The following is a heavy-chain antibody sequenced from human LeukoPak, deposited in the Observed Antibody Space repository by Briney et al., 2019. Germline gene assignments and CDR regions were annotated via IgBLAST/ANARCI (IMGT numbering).Heavy chain of an antibody. Sequence: SVKVSCKASGGTFSSHAISWVRQAPGQGLEWMGRIIPILGIANYAQKFQGRVTITADKSTSTAYMELSSLRSEDTAVYYCASPTPGIAAAGRWYYFDYWGQGTLVTVSS. D-gene: IGHD6-13*01. CDR3: ASPTPGIAAAGRWYYFDY. V-gene: IGHV1-69*04. CDR1: GGTFSSHA. J-gene: IGHJ4*02. CDR2: IIPILGIA.